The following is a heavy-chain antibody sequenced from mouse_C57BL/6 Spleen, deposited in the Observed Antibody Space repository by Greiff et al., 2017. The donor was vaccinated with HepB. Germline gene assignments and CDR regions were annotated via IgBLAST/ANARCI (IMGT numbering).Heavy chain of an antibody. CDR3: ARGDDESWFAY. Sequence: QVQLQQPGAELVRPGTSVKLSCKASGYTFTSYWMHWVKQRPGQGLEWIGVIDPSDSYTNYNQKFKGKATLTVDTSSSTAYMQLSSLTSEDSAVYSCARGDDESWFAYWGQGTLVTVSA. V-gene: IGHV1-59*01. D-gene: IGHD2-12*01. J-gene: IGHJ3*01. CDR2: IDPSDSYT. CDR1: GYTFTSYW.